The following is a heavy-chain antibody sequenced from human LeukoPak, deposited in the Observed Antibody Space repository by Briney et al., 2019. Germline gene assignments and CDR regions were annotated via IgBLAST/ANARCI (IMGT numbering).Heavy chain of an antibody. CDR3: ASESVGEPQTDAFDI. J-gene: IGHJ3*02. Sequence: SETLSLTCTVSGGSISSGSYYWSWIRQPAGKGLEWIGRIYTSGSTNYNPSLKSRVTISVDTSKNQFSLKLSSVTAADTAVYYCASESVGEPQTDAFDIWGQGTMVTVSS. CDR1: GGSISSGSYY. CDR2: IYTSGST. V-gene: IGHV4-61*02. D-gene: IGHD3-10*01.